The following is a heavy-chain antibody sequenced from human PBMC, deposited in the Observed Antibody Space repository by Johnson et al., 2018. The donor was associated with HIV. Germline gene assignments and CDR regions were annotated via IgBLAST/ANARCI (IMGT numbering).Heavy chain of an antibody. J-gene: IGHJ3*02. V-gene: IGHV3-30*04. Sequence: QVQLVESGGGVVQPGRSLRLSCAASGFTFSSYAMHWVRQAPGKGLEWVAVISYDGSNKYYAASVKGRFTISRDNSKNTLYLQMNSLKTEDTAVYYCTRSIAATGRDALDIWGQGTMVTVSS. CDR3: TRSIAATGRDALDI. D-gene: IGHD6-13*01. CDR1: GFTFSSYA. CDR2: ISYDGSNK.